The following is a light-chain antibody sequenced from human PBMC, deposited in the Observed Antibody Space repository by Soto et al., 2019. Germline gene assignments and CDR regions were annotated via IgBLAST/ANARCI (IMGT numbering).Light chain of an antibody. CDR1: NLGSKN. J-gene: IGLJ3*02. Sequence: SYELTQPLSVSVAPGQTARITCGGNNLGSKNVHWYQQKPGQAPVLVIYRDRNRPSGIPERFSGSNSGNTATLTISRAQAGDEADYYCQVWDSSTAWVFGGGTKLTVL. CDR3: QVWDSSTAWV. CDR2: RDR. V-gene: IGLV3-9*01.